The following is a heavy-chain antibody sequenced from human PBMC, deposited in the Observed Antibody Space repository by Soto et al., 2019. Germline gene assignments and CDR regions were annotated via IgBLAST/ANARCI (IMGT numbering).Heavy chain of an antibody. V-gene: IGHV3-21*01. J-gene: IGHJ3*02. CDR3: ASEGVIATYAFDI. Sequence: PGGSLRLSCAASGFTFSSYSMNWVRQAPGKGLEWVSSISSSSSYIYYADSVKGRFTISRDNAKNSLYLQMNSLRAEDTAVYYCASEGVIATYAFDIWGQGTMVTVSS. D-gene: IGHD3-16*02. CDR1: GFTFSSYS. CDR2: ISSSSSYI.